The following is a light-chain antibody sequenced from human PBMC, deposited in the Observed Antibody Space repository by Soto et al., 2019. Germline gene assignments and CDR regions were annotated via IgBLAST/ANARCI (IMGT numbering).Light chain of an antibody. CDR1: SSDIGTYNY. Sequence: QSALTQPASVSGSPGQSITISCTGTSSDIGTYNYVSWYQQHPGKAPKLMIYEVSDRPSGVSNRFSGSKSGNTASLTISGLQAEDEADYYCSSYRRGSALVFGGRTKVTVL. CDR2: EVS. CDR3: SSYRRGSALV. V-gene: IGLV2-14*01. J-gene: IGLJ3*02.